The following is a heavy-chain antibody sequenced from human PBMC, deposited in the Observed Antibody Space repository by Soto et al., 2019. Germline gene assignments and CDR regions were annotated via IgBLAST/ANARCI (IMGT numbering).Heavy chain of an antibody. Sequence: EVQLLESGGGLVPPGGSLRLSCAASGFTFSSYAMSWVRQAPGKGLEWVSAISSSGGSTYYADSVKGRFTISRDNSKNALYLQLDSLRAEDTAVYYCAKEDVTMDTRFDFWGQGTLVTVSS. CDR3: AKEDVTMDTRFDF. J-gene: IGHJ4*02. V-gene: IGHV3-23*01. D-gene: IGHD3-10*01. CDR2: ISSSGGST. CDR1: GFTFSSYA.